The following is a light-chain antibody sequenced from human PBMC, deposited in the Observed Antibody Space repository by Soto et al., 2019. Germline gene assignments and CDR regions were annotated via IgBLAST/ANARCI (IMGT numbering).Light chain of an antibody. CDR2: DAS. Sequence: DIQMTQSPSTLSASVGDGVTITVRASQSISNRLAWYQQKPGKAPKVLIYDASSLESGVPSRFSGSGSGTEFILTISSLQPDDFATYCCQHYGGMWTFGQGTKV. CDR3: QHYGGMWT. V-gene: IGKV1-5*01. J-gene: IGKJ1*01. CDR1: QSISNR.